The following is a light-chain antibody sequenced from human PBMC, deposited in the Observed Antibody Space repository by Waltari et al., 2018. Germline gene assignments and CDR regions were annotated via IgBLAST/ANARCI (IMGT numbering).Light chain of an antibody. Sequence: DVVMTRSPLSLSVTLGQPASISCRSSQSLVHSDGNTYLQWFQQRPGQSPRRLIYKVSSRESGVPDRFSGSGSGTDFTLKISRVEAEDVGVYYCMQGTYWPYTFGQGTKLDIK. CDR3: MQGTYWPYT. J-gene: IGKJ2*01. V-gene: IGKV2-30*02. CDR2: KVS. CDR1: QSLVHSDGNTY.